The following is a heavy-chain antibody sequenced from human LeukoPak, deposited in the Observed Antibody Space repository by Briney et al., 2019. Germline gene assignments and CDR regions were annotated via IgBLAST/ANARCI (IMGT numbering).Heavy chain of an antibody. CDR3: ARVLVASSGPEGGYFDY. J-gene: IGHJ4*02. V-gene: IGHV3-66*01. Sequence: GGSLRLSCAASGFTVSSNYMSWVRQAPGKGLEWVSVIYSGGSTYYADSVKGRFTISRDNSKNTLYLQMNSLRAEDTAVYYCARVLVASSGPEGGYFDYWGQGTLVTVSS. CDR2: IYSGGST. CDR1: GFTVSSNY. D-gene: IGHD3-22*01.